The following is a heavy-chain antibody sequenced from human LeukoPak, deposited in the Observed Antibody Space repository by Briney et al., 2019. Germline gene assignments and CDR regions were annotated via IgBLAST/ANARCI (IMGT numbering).Heavy chain of an antibody. CDR2: IIPIFGTA. D-gene: IGHD3-10*01. V-gene: IGHV1-69*13. CDR3: ARALGSDYGSGTYYIPDY. Sequence: SVKVSCKASGGTFSSYAISWVRQAPGQGLEWMGGIIPIFGTANYAQKFQGRVTITADESTSTAYMELSSLRSEDTAVYYCARALGSDYGSGTYYIPDYWGQGTLVTVSS. CDR1: GGTFSSYA. J-gene: IGHJ4*02.